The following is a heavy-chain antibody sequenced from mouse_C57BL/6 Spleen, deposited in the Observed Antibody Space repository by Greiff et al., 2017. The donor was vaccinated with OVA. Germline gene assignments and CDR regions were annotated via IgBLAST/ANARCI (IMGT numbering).Heavy chain of an antibody. CDR1: GYTFTSYW. J-gene: IGHJ4*01. CDR2: IDPSDSYT. Sequence: VKLQQPGAELVKPGASVKLSCKASGYTFTSYWMQWVKQRPGQGLEWIGEIDPSDSYTNYNQKFKGKATLTVDTSSSTAYMQLSSLTSEDSAVYYCARGGHPGAMDYWGQGTSVTVSS. V-gene: IGHV1-50*01. CDR3: ARGGHPGAMDY. D-gene: IGHD3-1*01.